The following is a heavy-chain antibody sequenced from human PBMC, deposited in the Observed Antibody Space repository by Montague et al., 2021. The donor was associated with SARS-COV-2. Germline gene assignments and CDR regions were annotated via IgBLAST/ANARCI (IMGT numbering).Heavy chain of an antibody. V-gene: IGHV4-59*01. Sequence: SETLSLTCTVSGGSISSYYWSWIRQPPATGLEWIGFIYYSGSTNSNPSPTLQVTISVDTSKNQFSLKLSSVTAAATAVYYCARVSRMTIFGVVGWFDPWGQGTLVTVSS. CDR2: IYYSGST. CDR1: GGSISSYY. CDR3: ARVSRMTIFGVVGWFDP. J-gene: IGHJ5*02. D-gene: IGHD3-3*01.